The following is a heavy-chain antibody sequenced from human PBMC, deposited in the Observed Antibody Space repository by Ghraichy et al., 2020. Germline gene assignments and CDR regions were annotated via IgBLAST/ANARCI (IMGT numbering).Heavy chain of an antibody. J-gene: IGHJ4*02. Sequence: SCAASGFTVRSNYMSWVRQAPGKGLEWVSVIYSGGSIYYADSVKGRFTISRDNSKNTLYLQMNSLRAEDTAVYYCARGPTADFWGQGTLVTVSS. V-gene: IGHV3-66*01. CDR3: ARGPTADF. CDR1: GFTVRSNY. CDR2: IYSGGSI.